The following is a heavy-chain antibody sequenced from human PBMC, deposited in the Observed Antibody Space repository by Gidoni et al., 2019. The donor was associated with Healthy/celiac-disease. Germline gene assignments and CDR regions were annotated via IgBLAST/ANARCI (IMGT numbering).Heavy chain of an antibody. CDR3: ARDRSSSSSYAFDI. CDR1: GFTFSSYW. D-gene: IGHD6-6*01. J-gene: IGHJ3*02. CDR2: IKQDGSEK. Sequence: EVQLVESGGGLVQPGGSLRLSCAASGFTFSSYWMSWVRQAPGKGLEWVANIKQDGSEKYYVDSVKGRFTISRDNAKNSLYLQMNSLRAEDTAVYYCARDRSSSSSYAFDIWGQGTMVTVSS. V-gene: IGHV3-7*01.